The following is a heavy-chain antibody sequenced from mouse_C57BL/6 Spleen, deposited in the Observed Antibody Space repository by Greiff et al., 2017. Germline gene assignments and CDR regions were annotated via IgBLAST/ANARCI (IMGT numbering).Heavy chain of an antibody. D-gene: IGHD1-1*01. Sequence: QFQLQQPGAELVRPGSSVKLSCKASGYTFTSYWMHWVKQRPIQGLEWIGNIDPSDSATHYNQKFKDKATLTVDKSSSTAYMQLSSLTSEDSAVYYCARGGSSYYFDYWGQGTTLTVSS. CDR2: IDPSDSAT. CDR1: GYTFTSYW. V-gene: IGHV1-52*01. CDR3: ARGGSSYYFDY. J-gene: IGHJ2*01.